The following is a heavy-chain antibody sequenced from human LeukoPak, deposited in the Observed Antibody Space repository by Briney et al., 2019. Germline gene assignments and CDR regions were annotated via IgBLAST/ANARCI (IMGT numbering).Heavy chain of an antibody. D-gene: IGHD3-22*01. CDR1: GGSISNTSYF. Sequence: PSETLSRTCTDAGGSISNTSYFWGWIRQPPGKGLEWIGEINHSGSTNYNPSLKSRVTISVDTSKNQFSLKLSSVTAADTAVYYCARGLCDDSRGYYYSSIDYWGQGTLVTVSS. CDR3: ARGLCDDSRGYYYSSIDY. CDR2: INHSGST. J-gene: IGHJ4*02. V-gene: IGHV4-39*07.